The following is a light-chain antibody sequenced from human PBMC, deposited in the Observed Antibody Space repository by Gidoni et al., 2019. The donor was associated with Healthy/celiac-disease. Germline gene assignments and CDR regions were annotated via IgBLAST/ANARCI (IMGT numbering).Light chain of an antibody. V-gene: IGLV1-44*01. CDR3: AAWDDSLNGWV. Sequence: QSVLTQPPSASGTPGQRVTISCSRSSSNIGSNTVNWYQQLPVTAPKLLIYSNKQRPSGVPDRFSGSKSGTSASLAISGLQAEDEADYYCAAWDDSLNGWVFGGGTKLTVL. CDR1: SSNIGSNT. CDR2: SNK. J-gene: IGLJ3*02.